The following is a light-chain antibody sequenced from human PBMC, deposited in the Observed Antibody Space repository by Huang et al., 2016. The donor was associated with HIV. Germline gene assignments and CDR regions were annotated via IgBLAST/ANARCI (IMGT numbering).Light chain of an antibody. Sequence: DIVLTQSPGTLSSSAGERASLSCSASQTITNDDLAWYQQTPGQAPRLLIAGAASRATGIPDRFSGGGSGTDFTLTINRLEPEDFAVYYCQQYGGSSLTFGQGTKVEIK. CDR3: QQYGGSSLT. CDR2: GAA. CDR1: QTITNDD. J-gene: IGKJ1*01. V-gene: IGKV3-20*01.